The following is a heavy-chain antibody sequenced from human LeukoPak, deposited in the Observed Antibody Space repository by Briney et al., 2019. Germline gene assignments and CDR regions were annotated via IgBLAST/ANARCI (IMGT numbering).Heavy chain of an antibody. CDR3: ARDRTMGTRPLWYFDL. CDR2: INLNSGGT. Sequence: CXAXXXXFTGXXXXWVXXXPXXXXEXXXXINLNSGGTTYAQKFQGRVTMTRDTSISTAYMELSRLSSDDTAVYYCARDRTMGTRPLWYFDLWGRGTLVTVSS. D-gene: IGHD4/OR15-4a*01. V-gene: IGHV1-2*02. J-gene: IGHJ2*01. CDR1: XXXFTGXX.